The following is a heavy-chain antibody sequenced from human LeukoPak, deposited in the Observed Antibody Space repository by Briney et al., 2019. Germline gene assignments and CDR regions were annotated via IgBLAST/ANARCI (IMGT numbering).Heavy chain of an antibody. D-gene: IGHD5-18*01. CDR2: IRYDGSNK. J-gene: IGHJ4*02. V-gene: IGHV3-30*02. CDR1: GFTFSSYG. Sequence: GGSLRLSCAASGFTFSSYGMHWVRQAPGKGLEWVAFIRYDGSNKYYADSVKGRFTISRDNSKNTLYLQMNSLRAEDTAVYYCARPSSYSYGYNYWGQGTLVTVSS. CDR3: ARPSSYSYGYNY.